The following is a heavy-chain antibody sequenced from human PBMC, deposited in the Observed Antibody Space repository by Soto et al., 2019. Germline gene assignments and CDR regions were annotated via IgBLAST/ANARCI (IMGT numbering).Heavy chain of an antibody. V-gene: IGHV3-74*01. Sequence: EVQLVESGGGLVQPGGSLRLSCAASGFTFSSYWMHWVRQAPVKGLVWVSRINSDGSSTSYADSVKGRFTISRDNAQNTLYLQMNSLRAEDTAVYYCARGLGGFGGVITGYWGQGTLVTVSS. J-gene: IGHJ4*02. CDR1: GFTFSSYW. D-gene: IGHD3-16*02. CDR3: ARGLGGFGGVITGY. CDR2: INSDGSST.